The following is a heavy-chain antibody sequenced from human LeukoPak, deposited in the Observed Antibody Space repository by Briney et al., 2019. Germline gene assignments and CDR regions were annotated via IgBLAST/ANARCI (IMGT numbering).Heavy chain of an antibody. CDR2: ISSSGSTI. J-gene: IGHJ4*02. CDR3: ARGWSYGPTFDY. V-gene: IGHV3-48*03. CDR1: GFTFSSYE. Sequence: GSLRLSCAASGFTFSSYEMNWVRQAPGKGLEWVSYISSSGSTIYYADSVKGRFTISRDNAKNSLYLQMNSLRAEDTAVYYCARGWSYGPTFDYRGQGTLVTVSS. D-gene: IGHD5-18*01.